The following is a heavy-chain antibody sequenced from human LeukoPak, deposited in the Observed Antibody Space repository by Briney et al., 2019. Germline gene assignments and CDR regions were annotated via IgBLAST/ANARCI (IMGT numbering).Heavy chain of an antibody. V-gene: IGHV4-39*01. CDR1: GGSISSSSFY. J-gene: IGHJ4*02. CDR2: IYYSGST. CDR3: ARHGGSSGWYHFDY. Sequence: SETLSLTCTVSGGSISSSSFYWGWIRQPPEKGLEWIGSIYYSGSTYYNPSLKSRVTISVDTSKNQFSLNLNSVTAADTALYYCARHGGSSGWYHFDYWGQGTLVTVSS. D-gene: IGHD6-13*01.